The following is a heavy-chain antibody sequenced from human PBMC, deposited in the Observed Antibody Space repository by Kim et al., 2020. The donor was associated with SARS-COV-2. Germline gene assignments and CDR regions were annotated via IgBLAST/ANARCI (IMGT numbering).Heavy chain of an antibody. CDR3: ATEYSSSARVPSGYYYGMDV. J-gene: IGHJ6*02. Sequence: SETLSLTCTVSGGSISSYYWSWIRQPPGKGLEWIGYIYYSGSTNYNPSLKSRVTISVDTSKNQFSLKLSSVTAADTAVYYCATEYSSSARVPSGYYYGMDVWGQGTTVTVSS. V-gene: IGHV4-59*13. D-gene: IGHD6-6*01. CDR2: IYYSGST. CDR1: GGSISSYY.